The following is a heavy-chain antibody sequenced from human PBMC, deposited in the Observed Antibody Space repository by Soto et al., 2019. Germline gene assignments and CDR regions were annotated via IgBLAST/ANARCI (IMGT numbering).Heavy chain of an antibody. V-gene: IGHV5-51*01. D-gene: IGHD1-1*01. Sequence: GESLKIFCKTSGYSFRNFWIGLVPQMPGKGLECMAIINPGVSESRYSPALQGQVTISADKSISTAYLQWNGQKASDPSMYYWARPSNNNLAHWGQGTLVTVSS. CDR3: ARPSNNNLAH. CDR2: INPGVSES. CDR1: GYSFRNFW. J-gene: IGHJ4*02.